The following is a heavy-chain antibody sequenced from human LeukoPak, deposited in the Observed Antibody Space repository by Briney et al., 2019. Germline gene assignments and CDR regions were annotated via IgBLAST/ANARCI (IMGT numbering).Heavy chain of an antibody. CDR3: ARDPTGGYRHFDF. CDR2: ISYHGTNK. CDR1: GFTFTSYA. Sequence: PGRSLRLSCAASGFTFTSYAMHWVRQAPGKGLEWVALISYHGTNKYYADSVKGRFTISSDNSKNTPYLQMNSLRTEDTAVYYCARDPTGGYRHFDFWGQGTLVTVSS. V-gene: IGHV3-30-3*01. D-gene: IGHD2-8*02. J-gene: IGHJ4*02.